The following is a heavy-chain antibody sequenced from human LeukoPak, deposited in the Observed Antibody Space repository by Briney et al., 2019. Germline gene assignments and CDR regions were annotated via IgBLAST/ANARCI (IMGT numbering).Heavy chain of an antibody. V-gene: IGHV1-69*05. Sequence: ASVKVSCKASGYTFTSYGISWVRQAPGQGLEWMGGIIPIFGTANYAQKFQGRVTITTDESTSTAYMELSSLRSEDTAVYYCARDRWFGEGTLDYWGQGTLVTVSS. CDR2: IIPIFGTA. D-gene: IGHD3-10*01. CDR3: ARDRWFGEGTLDY. J-gene: IGHJ4*02. CDR1: GYTFTSYG.